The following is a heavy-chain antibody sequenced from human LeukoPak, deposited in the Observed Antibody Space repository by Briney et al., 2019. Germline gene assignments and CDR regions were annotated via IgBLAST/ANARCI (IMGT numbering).Heavy chain of an antibody. Sequence: GVSLRLSCAASGFTFSNAWMNWVRQAPGKGLEWVGRNKSKTDGGTTDYAAPVKGRFTISRDDSKNTLYLQMNSLKTEDTAVYYCTTDPWSWGQGTLVTVSS. J-gene: IGHJ4*02. CDR1: GFTFSNAW. CDR2: NKSKTDGGTT. D-gene: IGHD2-8*02. CDR3: TTDPWS. V-gene: IGHV3-15*07.